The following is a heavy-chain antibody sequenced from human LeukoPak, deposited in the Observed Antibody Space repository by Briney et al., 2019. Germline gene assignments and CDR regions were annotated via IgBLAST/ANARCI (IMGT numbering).Heavy chain of an antibody. J-gene: IGHJ5*02. V-gene: IGHV3-20*01. CDR1: GFTFDDYG. CDR2: INWNGGST. D-gene: IGHD2-2*01. Sequence: GGSLRLSCAASGFTFDDYGMSWVRQAPGKGLEWVSGINWNGGSTGYADSVKGRFIISRDNAKNSLYLQMNSLRAEDTALYHCARESGCSSTNCLRFDPWGQGTLVTVSS. CDR3: ARESGCSSTNCLRFDP.